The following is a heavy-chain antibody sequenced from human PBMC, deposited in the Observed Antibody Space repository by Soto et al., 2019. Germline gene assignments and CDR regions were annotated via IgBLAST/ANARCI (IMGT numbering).Heavy chain of an antibody. CDR3: ASKFPQLDCGGDCYDDFDI. V-gene: IGHV3-21*01. CDR2: ISSSSYT. J-gene: IGHJ3*02. Sequence: GVSLRLSCSASGFTFSSYSMNWVRQAPGKGLEWVSSISSSSYTDYADSVKGRFTISRDNAKNSLYLQMNSLRAEDTAVYYCASKFPQLDCGGDCYDDFDIWGPGTMVTVSS. D-gene: IGHD2-21*02. CDR1: GFTFSSYS.